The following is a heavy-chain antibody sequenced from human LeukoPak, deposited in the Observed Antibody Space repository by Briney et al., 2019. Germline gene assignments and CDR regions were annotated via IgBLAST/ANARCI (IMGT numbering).Heavy chain of an antibody. CDR3: SRGLIGPDY. CDR2: INTDGSST. Sequence: GGSLRLSCAASGFTFSSYWMHWVRQAPGKGLVWVSHINTDGSSTSYADSVKGRFTISRDNAKNTLYLQMNSLRAEDTAAYYCSRGLIGPDYWGQGTLVTVSS. V-gene: IGHV3-74*01. J-gene: IGHJ4*02. CDR1: GFTFSSYW. D-gene: IGHD3-16*01.